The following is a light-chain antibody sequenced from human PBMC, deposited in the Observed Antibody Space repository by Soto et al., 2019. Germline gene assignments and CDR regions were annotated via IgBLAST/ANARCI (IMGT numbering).Light chain of an antibody. CDR2: KAS. Sequence: DIQMTQSPSTLSASVGDRVTITCRASQSISSWLAWYQQKPGKAPKLLIYKASSLESGVPSRFSGSGSGTEFTLTIRRLQADDFATYYCQQYNSFSWTFGQGTKVEIK. CDR3: QQYNSFSWT. V-gene: IGKV1-5*03. CDR1: QSISSW. J-gene: IGKJ1*01.